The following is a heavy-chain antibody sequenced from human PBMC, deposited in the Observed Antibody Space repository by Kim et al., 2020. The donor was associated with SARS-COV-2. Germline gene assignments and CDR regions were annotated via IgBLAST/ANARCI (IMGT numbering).Heavy chain of an antibody. D-gene: IGHD6-19*01. J-gene: IGHJ4*02. CDR2: IWYDGSNK. CDR3: ATHHGVAGTDRDY. Sequence: GGSLRLSCAASGFTFSSYGMHWVRQAPGKGLEWVALIWYDGSNKYYADSVKGRFTISRDNSKNTLYLQMNSLRAEDTAVYYCATHHGVAGTDRDYWGQGTLVTVSS. V-gene: IGHV3-33*01. CDR1: GFTFSSYG.